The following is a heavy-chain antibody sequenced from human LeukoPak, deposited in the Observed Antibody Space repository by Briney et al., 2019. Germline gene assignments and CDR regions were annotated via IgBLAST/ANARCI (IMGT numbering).Heavy chain of an antibody. CDR3: ARVYRHYDYVWGSYRFDY. Sequence: PGGSLRLSCAASGFTFDDYGMSWVRQAPGKGLGWVSGINWNGGSTGYADSVKGRFTISRDNAKNSLYLQMNSLRAEDTALYYCARVYRHYDYVWGSYRFDYWGQGTLVTVSS. CDR2: INWNGGST. V-gene: IGHV3-20*04. D-gene: IGHD3-16*02. CDR1: GFTFDDYG. J-gene: IGHJ4*02.